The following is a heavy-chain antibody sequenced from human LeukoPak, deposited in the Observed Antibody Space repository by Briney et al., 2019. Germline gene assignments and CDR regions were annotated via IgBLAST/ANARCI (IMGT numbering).Heavy chain of an antibody. V-gene: IGHV1-2*02. CDR3: ARAELGYYGSGSFFDY. CDR2: INPNSGGT. Sequence: ASVKVSCKASGYTFTSYYMHWVRQAPGQGLEWMGWINPNSGGTNYAQKFQGRVTMTRDTSISTAYMELSRLRSDDTAVYYCARAELGYYGSGSFFDYWGQGTLVTVSS. CDR1: GYTFTSYY. J-gene: IGHJ4*02. D-gene: IGHD3-10*01.